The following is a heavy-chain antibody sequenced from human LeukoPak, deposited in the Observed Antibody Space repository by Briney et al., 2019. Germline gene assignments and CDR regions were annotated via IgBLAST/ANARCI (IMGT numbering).Heavy chain of an antibody. J-gene: IGHJ4*02. V-gene: IGHV1-2*02. Sequence: GASVKVSCKASGYTFTGYYMHWVRQAPGQGLEWMGWMNPNSGNTSYVQKFQGRVTMTRDTSISTAYMELSRLRSDDTAVYYCARVVVVAAEDFDYWGQGTLVTVSS. D-gene: IGHD2-15*01. CDR3: ARVVVVAAEDFDY. CDR1: GYTFTGYY. CDR2: MNPNSGNT.